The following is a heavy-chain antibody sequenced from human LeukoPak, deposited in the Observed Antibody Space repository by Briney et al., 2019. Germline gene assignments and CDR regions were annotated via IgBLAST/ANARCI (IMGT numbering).Heavy chain of an antibody. CDR3: ASTLLKNGPFDY. D-gene: IGHD2-15*01. CDR1: RFTFSSYW. V-gene: IGHV3-7*01. J-gene: IGHJ4*02. Sequence: PGGSLRLSCAASRFTFSSYWMSWVRQAPGKGLEWVANIKQDGSEKYYVDSVKGRFTISRDNAKNSLYLQMNSLRAEDTAVYYCASTLLKNGPFDYWGQGTLVTVSS. CDR2: IKQDGSEK.